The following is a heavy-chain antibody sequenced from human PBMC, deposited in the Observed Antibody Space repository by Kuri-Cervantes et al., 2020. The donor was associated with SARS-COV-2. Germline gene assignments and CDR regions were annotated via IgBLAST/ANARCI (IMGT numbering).Heavy chain of an antibody. Sequence: ASVKVSCKASGYTFTSYGISWVRQAPGQGLEWMGWISAYNGNTNYAQKLQGRVTVTTDTSTSTAYMELRSLRSDDTAVYYCARLLSSTIFGVVIGYYMDVWGKGTTVTVSS. J-gene: IGHJ6*03. CDR3: ARLLSSTIFGVVIGYYMDV. V-gene: IGHV1-18*01. CDR1: GYTFTSYG. CDR2: ISAYNGNT. D-gene: IGHD3-3*01.